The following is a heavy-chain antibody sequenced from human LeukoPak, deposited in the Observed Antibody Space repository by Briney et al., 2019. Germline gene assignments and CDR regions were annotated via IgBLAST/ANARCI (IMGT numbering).Heavy chain of an antibody. CDR1: GGSITSSY. Sequence: SETLSLTCTVSGGSITSSYWSWIRQPPGKGLEWIGYIYYIGNPHYNPSLKTRVTISIDTSENQFSLKLTSVTATDTAVYYCARHLRAVIGTETFDYWGQGTLVTVSS. D-gene: IGHD4-11*01. J-gene: IGHJ4*02. CDR2: IYYIGNP. CDR3: ARHLRAVIGTETFDY. V-gene: IGHV4-59*08.